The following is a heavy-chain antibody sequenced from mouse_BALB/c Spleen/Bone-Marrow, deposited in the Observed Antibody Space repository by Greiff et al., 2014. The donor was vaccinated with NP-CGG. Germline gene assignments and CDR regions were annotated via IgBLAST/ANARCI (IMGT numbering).Heavy chain of an antibody. CDR3: ARLRDGYSPFAY. D-gene: IGHD2-3*01. CDR2: ISSGGSYT. Sequence: EVQLVESGGGLVKPGGPLKLSCAASGFTFSSYAMSWVRQTPEKRLEWVATISSGGSYTYYPDSVKGRFTISRDNAKNTLYLQMSSLRSEDTAMYYCARLRDGYSPFAYWGQGTLVTVSA. V-gene: IGHV5-9-3*01. J-gene: IGHJ3*01. CDR1: GFTFSSYA.